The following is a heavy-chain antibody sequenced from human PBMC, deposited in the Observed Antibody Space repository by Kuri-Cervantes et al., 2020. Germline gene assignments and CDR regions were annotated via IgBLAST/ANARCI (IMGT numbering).Heavy chain of an antibody. CDR1: GFTVSSNY. V-gene: IGHV3-53*01. Sequence: GESLKISCAASGFTVSSNYMSWVRQAPGKGLEWVSVIYSGGSTYYAGSVKGRFTISRDNSKNTLYLQMNSLRAEDTAVYYCARCSGYDPYYYYYYGMDVWGQGTTVTVSS. CDR3: ARCSGYDPYYYYYYGMDV. CDR2: IYSGGST. D-gene: IGHD5-12*01. J-gene: IGHJ6*02.